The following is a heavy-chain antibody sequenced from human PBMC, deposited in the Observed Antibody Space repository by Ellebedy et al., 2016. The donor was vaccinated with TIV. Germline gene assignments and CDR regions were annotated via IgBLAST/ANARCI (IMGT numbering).Heavy chain of an antibody. J-gene: IGHJ6*02. CDR2: INPNSGGT. D-gene: IGHD6-19*01. CDR3: AREGLGQWLTANYHYYGMDF. V-gene: IGHV1-2*02. CDR1: GYSFTGEY. Sequence: AASVKVSCKASGYSFTGEYMHWVRQAPGQGLEWMWSINPNSGGTNHAQQFQGRVTMTRDTSLSTAYMELSRLRSDATAVYYCAREGLGQWLTANYHYYGMDFWGQGTTVTVSS.